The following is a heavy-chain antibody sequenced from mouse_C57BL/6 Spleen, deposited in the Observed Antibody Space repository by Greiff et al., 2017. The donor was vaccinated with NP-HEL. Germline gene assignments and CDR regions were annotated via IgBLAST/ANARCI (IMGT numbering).Heavy chain of an antibody. D-gene: IGHD1-1*02. CDR1: GYTFTSYW. CDR3: ARGGSTAWFAY. V-gene: IGHV1-64*01. J-gene: IGHJ3*01. Sequence: QVQLQQPGAELVKPGASVKLSCKASGYTFTSYWMHWVKQRPGQGLEWIGMIHPNSGSTNYNEKFKSKATLNVDKSSSTAYMQLSSLTSEDSAVYYCARGGSTAWFAYWGQGTLVTVSA. CDR2: IHPNSGST.